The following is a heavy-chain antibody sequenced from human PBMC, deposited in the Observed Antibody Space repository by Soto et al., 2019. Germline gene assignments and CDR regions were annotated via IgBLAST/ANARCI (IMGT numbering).Heavy chain of an antibody. D-gene: IGHD7-27*01. V-gene: IGHV3-23*01. CDR1: GFTFSSYA. Sequence: GGSLRLSCAASGFTFSSYAMSWVRQAPGKGLEWVSAISGSGGSTYYADSVKGRFTISRDNSKNTLYLQMNSLRAEDTAVYYCAKDDRGLGTEGVVAGRPKYGGNFDYWGQGTLVTVSS. CDR3: AKDDRGLGTEGVVAGRPKYGGNFDY. CDR2: ISGSGGST. J-gene: IGHJ4*02.